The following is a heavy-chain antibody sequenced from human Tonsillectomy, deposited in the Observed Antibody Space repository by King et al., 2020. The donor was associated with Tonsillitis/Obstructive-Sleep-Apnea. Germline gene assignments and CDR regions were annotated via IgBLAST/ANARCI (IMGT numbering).Heavy chain of an antibody. CDR1: GFTFSSYA. CDR3: AATKTIPALLEWLSPYYYYYGMDV. CDR2: ISGSGGST. D-gene: IGHD3-3*01. Sequence: VQLVESGGGLVQPGGSLRLSCAASGFTFSSYAMSWVRQAPGKGLEWVSAISGSGGSTYYADSVKGRFTISRDNSKNTLYLQMNSLRAEDTAVYYCAATKTIPALLEWLSPYYYYYGMDVWGQGTTVTVSS. V-gene: IGHV3-23*04. J-gene: IGHJ6*02.